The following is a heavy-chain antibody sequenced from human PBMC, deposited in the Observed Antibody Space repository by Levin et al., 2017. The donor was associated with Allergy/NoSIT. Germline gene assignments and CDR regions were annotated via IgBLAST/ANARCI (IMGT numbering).Heavy chain of an antibody. V-gene: IGHV3-30*18. CDR2: ISYDGSNK. J-gene: IGHJ5*02. CDR3: AKLGGSRFRDIVVPPNWFDP. Sequence: PGESLKISCAASGFTFSSYGMHWVRQAPGKGLEWVAVISYDGSNKYYADSVKGRFTISRDNSKNTLYLQMNSLRAEDTAVYYCAKLGGSRFRDIVVPPNWFDPWGQGTLVTVSS. CDR1: GFTFSSYG. D-gene: IGHD2-2*01.